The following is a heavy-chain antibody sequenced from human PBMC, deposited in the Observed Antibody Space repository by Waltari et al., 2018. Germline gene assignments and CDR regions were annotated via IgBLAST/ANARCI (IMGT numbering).Heavy chain of an antibody. CDR3: ATSLSYDILTGYSYGMDV. CDR2: FDPEDGET. D-gene: IGHD3-9*01. Sequence: QVQLVQSGAEVKKPGASVKVSCKVSGYPLTELSLHWVRQAPGKGLEWMGGFDPEDGETIYAQKFQGRVTMTEDTSTDTAYMELSSLRSEDTAVYYCATSLSYDILTGYSYGMDVWGQGTTVTVSS. J-gene: IGHJ6*02. V-gene: IGHV1-24*01. CDR1: GYPLTELS.